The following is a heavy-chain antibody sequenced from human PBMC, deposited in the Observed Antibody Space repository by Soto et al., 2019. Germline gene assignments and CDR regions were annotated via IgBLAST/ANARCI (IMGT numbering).Heavy chain of an antibody. J-gene: IGHJ3*02. CDR1: GYTFTSYY. Sequence: GASVKVSCKASGYTFTSYYMHWVRQAPGQGLEWMGIINPSGGSTSYAQKFQGRVTMTRDTSTSTVYMELSSLRSEDTAVYYCARDTPYYDYIWGSYPRQDAFDIWGQGTMVTVSS. D-gene: IGHD3-16*01. V-gene: IGHV1-46*01. CDR2: INPSGGST. CDR3: ARDTPYYDYIWGSYPRQDAFDI.